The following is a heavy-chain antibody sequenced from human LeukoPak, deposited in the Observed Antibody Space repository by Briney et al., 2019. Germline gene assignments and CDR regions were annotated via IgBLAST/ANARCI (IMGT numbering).Heavy chain of an antibody. CDR3: ANGQLGLLWFGESHPYYYGMDV. CDR2: ISGSGGST. D-gene: IGHD3-10*01. Sequence: QPWGSLRLSCAASGFTFSSYAMSWVRQAPGKGLEWVSAISGSGGSTYYADSVKGRFTISRDNSKNTLYLQMNSLRAEDTAVYYCANGQLGLLWFGESHPYYYGMDVWGQGTTVTVSS. CDR1: GFTFSSYA. V-gene: IGHV3-23*01. J-gene: IGHJ6*02.